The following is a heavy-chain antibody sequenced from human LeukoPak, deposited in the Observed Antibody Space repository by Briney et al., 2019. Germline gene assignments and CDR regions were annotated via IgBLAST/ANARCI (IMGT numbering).Heavy chain of an antibody. Sequence: GGSLRLSRAPSGFAVSSIYMSWVRQAPGKGLEWVSVIYSGGSTYYADSVKGRFTISRDNSKNTLYLQMNSLRADDTAVYYCARGFGGVTAGYYWGQGSLVTVS. D-gene: IGHD3-10*01. CDR3: ARGFGGVTAGYY. V-gene: IGHV3-53*01. J-gene: IGHJ4*02. CDR1: GFAVSSIY. CDR2: IYSGGST.